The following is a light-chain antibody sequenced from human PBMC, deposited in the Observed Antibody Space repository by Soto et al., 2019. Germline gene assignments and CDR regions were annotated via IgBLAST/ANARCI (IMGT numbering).Light chain of an antibody. CDR2: DAS. Sequence: DIQMTQSPSTLSASVGDRVTITCRASQSISSWLDWYQQKPGKAPKLLIYDASSLESGVPSRFSGSGSGTEFTLTISSPQPDDFATYYCQQYNSYSLTFGQGTKVDIK. CDR3: QQYNSYSLT. J-gene: IGKJ1*01. V-gene: IGKV1-5*01. CDR1: QSISSW.